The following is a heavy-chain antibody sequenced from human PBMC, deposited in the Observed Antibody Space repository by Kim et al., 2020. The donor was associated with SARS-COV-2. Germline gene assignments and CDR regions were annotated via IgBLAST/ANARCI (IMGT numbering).Heavy chain of an antibody. V-gene: IGHV4-31*02. D-gene: IGHD2-15*01. CDR3: ARGKDIGAELDYFDY. J-gene: IGHJ4*02. Sequence: PSLKSRVTISVDTSKNQFSLKLSSVTAADTAVYYCARGKDIGAELDYFDYWGQGTLVTVSS.